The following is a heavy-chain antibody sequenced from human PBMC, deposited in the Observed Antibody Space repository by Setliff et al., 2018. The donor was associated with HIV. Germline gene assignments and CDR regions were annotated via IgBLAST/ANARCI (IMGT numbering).Heavy chain of an antibody. CDR3: ARVGYCSSTSCYDY. Sequence: GGSLRLSCVASGFSINNYDMNWVRQAPGKGLEWISHISSTSKTKYYAESVRGRISVSRDNAKNSLYLEMISLRAEDTAVYYCARVGYCSSTSCYDYWGQGTLVTVSS. D-gene: IGHD2-2*01. CDR2: ISSTSKTK. CDR1: GFSINNYD. J-gene: IGHJ4*02. V-gene: IGHV3-48*04.